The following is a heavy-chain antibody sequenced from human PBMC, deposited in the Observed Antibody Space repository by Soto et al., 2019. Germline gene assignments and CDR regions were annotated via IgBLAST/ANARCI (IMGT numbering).Heavy chain of an antibody. J-gene: IGHJ5*02. D-gene: IGHD3-10*01. V-gene: IGHV4-34*01. CDR3: ARIRSNYYGSGSYYNWFDP. Sequence: QVQLQQWGAGLLKPSETLSLTCAVYGGSFSGYYWSWIRQPPGKGLEWMGEINHSGSTNYNPSLNSRVTISVDTSKNQFSLKLSSVTAADTAVYYCARIRSNYYGSGSYYNWFDPWGQGTLVTVSS. CDR1: GGSFSGYY. CDR2: INHSGST.